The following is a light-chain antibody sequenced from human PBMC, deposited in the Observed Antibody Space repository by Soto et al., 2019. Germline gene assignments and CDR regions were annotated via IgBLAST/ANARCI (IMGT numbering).Light chain of an antibody. V-gene: IGKV3-15*01. CDR2: GAS. J-gene: IGKJ1*01. CDR3: QKYNTWLWT. CDR1: QSVNAN. Sequence: EVVMTQSPATLSVSPGERATLSCRASQSVNANLAWYQQKPGQAPRLLIHGASNRATGIPARFSGSGFGTEFILAISSMQSEKFAVNYCQKYNTWLWTFGQETKVEI.